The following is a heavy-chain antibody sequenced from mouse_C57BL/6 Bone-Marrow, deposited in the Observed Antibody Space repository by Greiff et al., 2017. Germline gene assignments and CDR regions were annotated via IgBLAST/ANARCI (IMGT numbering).Heavy chain of an antibody. D-gene: IGHD2-4*01. CDR2: ISSGGDSI. CDR3: TRGRGITAFYYYAMDY. J-gene: IGHJ4*01. V-gene: IGHV5-9-1*02. Sequence: EVQLVESGEGLVKPGGSLKLSCAASGFTFSSYAMSWVRQTPEKRLEWVAYISSGGDSIYYANNVKGRFTLSRDNAMNTLYLEMSSLKTEDTAMYYGTRGRGITAFYYYAMDYWGQGTSVTVSS. CDR1: GFTFSSYA.